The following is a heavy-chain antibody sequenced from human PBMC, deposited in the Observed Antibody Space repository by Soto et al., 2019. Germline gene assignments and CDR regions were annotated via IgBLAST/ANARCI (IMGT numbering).Heavy chain of an antibody. J-gene: IGHJ4*02. V-gene: IGHV3-11*05. CDR1: GFTFSDHY. Sequence: QVQLVESGGGLVKPGGSLRLSCVASGFTFSDHYMTWIRQAPGKGLEWLSYVSTSSSYTNYAESVKGRFTISRDNAMNSLYLQMNSQRAEDTAVYYCARLRLTGYFDYWGQGTLVTVSS. CDR2: VSTSSSYT. CDR3: ARLRLTGYFDY.